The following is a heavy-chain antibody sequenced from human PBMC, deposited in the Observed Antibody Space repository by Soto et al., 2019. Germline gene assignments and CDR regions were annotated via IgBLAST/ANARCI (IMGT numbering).Heavy chain of an antibody. Sequence: QVQLVQSGAEVKKPGSSVKVSCKASGGTFSSYAISWVRQAPGQGLEWMGGIIPIFGTANYAQKFQGRVTITADESTSNAYMELSSLRSEDTAVYYCAIDPLTYYAILTGYYEFDYWGQGTLVTVSS. J-gene: IGHJ4*02. CDR1: GGTFSSYA. CDR3: AIDPLTYYAILTGYYEFDY. V-gene: IGHV1-69*01. CDR2: IIPIFGTA. D-gene: IGHD3-9*01.